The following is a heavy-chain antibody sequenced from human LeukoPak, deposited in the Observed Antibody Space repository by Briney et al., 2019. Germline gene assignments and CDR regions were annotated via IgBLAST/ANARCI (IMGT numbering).Heavy chain of an antibody. V-gene: IGHV1-2*02. Sequence: ASVKVSCKASGYRFTGYYIHWMRHAPGQGLEWMGWTNPKSGDTYYAQKFQGRVTMTRDTSISTAYMELNKLRSDDTAIYYCAGPIRGGGHSMDYWGQGTLVTVSS. CDR1: GYRFTGYY. J-gene: IGHJ4*02. CDR2: TNPKSGDT. CDR3: AGPIRGGGHSMDY. D-gene: IGHD2/OR15-2a*01.